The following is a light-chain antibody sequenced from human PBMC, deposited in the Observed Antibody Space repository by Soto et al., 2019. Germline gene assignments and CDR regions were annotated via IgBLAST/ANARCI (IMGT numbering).Light chain of an antibody. Sequence: DIQMTQSPSTLSASLGDRVTITCRASQSISSWLAWYQQKPGKAPKLLIYKASSLDSGVPSRFSGSGSGTEFTLTISSLQPDDFATYYCQQYNSYPLTFGQGTKVEIK. CDR1: QSISSW. J-gene: IGKJ1*01. V-gene: IGKV1-5*03. CDR3: QQYNSYPLT. CDR2: KAS.